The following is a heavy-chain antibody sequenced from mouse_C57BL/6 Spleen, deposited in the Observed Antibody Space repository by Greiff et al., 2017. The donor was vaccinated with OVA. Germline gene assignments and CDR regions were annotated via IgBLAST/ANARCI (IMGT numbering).Heavy chain of an antibody. D-gene: IGHD4-1*01. V-gene: IGHV1-82*01. CDR3: ARGNLTGTEFAY. J-gene: IGHJ3*01. Sequence: QVQLKQSGPELVKPGASVKISCKASGYAFSSSWMNWVKQRPGKGLEWIGRIYPGDGDTNYNGKFKGKATLTADKSSSTAYMQLSSLTSEDSAVYFCARGNLTGTEFAYWGQGTLVTVSA. CDR2: IYPGDGDT. CDR1: GYAFSSSW.